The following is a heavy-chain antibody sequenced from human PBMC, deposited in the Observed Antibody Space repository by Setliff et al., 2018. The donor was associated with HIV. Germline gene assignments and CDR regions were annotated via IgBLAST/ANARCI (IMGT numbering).Heavy chain of an antibody. CDR1: GDTFSSYS. D-gene: IGHD2-21*01. Sequence: SVKVSCKTSGDTFSSYSVSWVRQAPGQGLQWMGGIIPFFGTTNYAQKFQDRVRITMDEAAPAAPATTVYMELSSLRSDDTAVYYCARSLWWLRVRVYYYGMDVWGQGTTVTVSS. V-gene: IGHV1-69*05. J-gene: IGHJ6*02. CDR3: ARSLWWLRVRVYYYGMDV. CDR2: IIPFFGTT.